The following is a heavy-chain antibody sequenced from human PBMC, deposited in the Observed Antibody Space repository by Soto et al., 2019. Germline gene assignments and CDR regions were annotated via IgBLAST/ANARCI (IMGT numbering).Heavy chain of an antibody. CDR1: GFTFSSYA. CDR3: ARDALYYYDSSGLNWYFDL. D-gene: IGHD3-22*01. CDR2: ISYDGSNK. J-gene: IGHJ2*01. V-gene: IGHV3-30-3*01. Sequence: PGGSLRLSCAASGFTFSSYAMSWVRQAPGKGLEWVAVISYDGSNKYYADSVKGRFTISRDNSKNTLYLQMNSLRAEDTAVYYCARDALYYYDSSGLNWYFDLWGRGTLVTVSS.